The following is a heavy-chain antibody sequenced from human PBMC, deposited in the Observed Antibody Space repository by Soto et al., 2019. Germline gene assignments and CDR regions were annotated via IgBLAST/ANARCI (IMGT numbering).Heavy chain of an antibody. J-gene: IGHJ4*02. CDR3: ARSTMIGTARRLDY. CDR1: GGSVSSNDG. Sequence: QVQLQASVPGLVKPSGTLSLICAVPGGSVSSNDGWTRFRQPPGQRLEWIGEIYHSGSTNYNPAHKSRVTMSVDTSKNQFSLPLNSVTAAATAVFYCARSTMIGTARRLDYWGQGTLVTVSS. D-gene: IGHD3-10*02. V-gene: IGHV4-4*02. CDR2: IYHSGST.